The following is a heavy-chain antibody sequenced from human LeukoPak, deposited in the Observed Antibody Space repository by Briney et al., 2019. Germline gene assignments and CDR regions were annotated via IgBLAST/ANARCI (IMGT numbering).Heavy chain of an antibody. J-gene: IGHJ5*02. CDR3: ARAGVAAAGSSSDWFDP. D-gene: IGHD6-13*01. CDR2: INPSGGST. V-gene: IGHV1-46*01. Sequence: GSSVKVSCKASGYTFTSYYMHWVRQAPGQGLEWMGIINPSGGSTSYAQKFQGRVTMTRDTSTSTVYMELSSLRSEDTAVYYCARAGVAAAGSSSDWFDPWGQGTLVTVSS. CDR1: GYTFTSYY.